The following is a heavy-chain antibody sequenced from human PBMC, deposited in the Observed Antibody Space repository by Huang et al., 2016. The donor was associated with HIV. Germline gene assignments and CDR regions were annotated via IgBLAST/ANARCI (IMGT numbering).Heavy chain of an antibody. CDR3: VRDYWYPLQNWFDA. J-gene: IGHJ5*02. Sequence: QVQLVQSGAEVKKPGASVKVSCKVSGYIFTKYGINWVGQAPGPGLELMGWISAYNGNTNYAQKFKGRVTLTTDTSKNTAYIELRNLRPDDTAVYYCVRDYWYPLQNWFDAWGQGTLLTVSP. V-gene: IGHV1-18*01. CDR2: ISAYNGNT. D-gene: IGHD1-20*01. CDR1: GYIFTKYG.